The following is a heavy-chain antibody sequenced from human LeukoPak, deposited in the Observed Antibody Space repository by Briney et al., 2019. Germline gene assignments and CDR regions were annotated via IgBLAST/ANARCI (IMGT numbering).Heavy chain of an antibody. CDR2: IYYRSKWYN. D-gene: IGHD2-15*01. J-gene: IGHJ6*03. CDR1: GDSVSSNSAA. Sequence: SQTLSLTCAISGDSVSSNSAAWNWIRQSPSRGLEWLGRIYYRSKWYNDYAVSVKSRITINPDTSKNQFSLQLNSVTPEDTAVYYCAREEVAASHYYYYYMDVWGKGTTVTVSS. V-gene: IGHV6-1*01. CDR3: AREEVAASHYYYYYMDV.